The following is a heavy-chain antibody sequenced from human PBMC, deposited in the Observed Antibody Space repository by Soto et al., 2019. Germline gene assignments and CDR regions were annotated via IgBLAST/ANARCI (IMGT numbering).Heavy chain of an antibody. CDR3: ARRYGCTLDY. CDR1: GGSISSYY. CDR2: IYYSGST. V-gene: IGHV4-59*08. J-gene: IGHJ4*02. D-gene: IGHD4-17*01. Sequence: SETLTLTCTVSGGSISSYYWSWIRQPPGKGLEWIGYIYYSGSTNYNPSLKSRVTISVDTSKNQFSLKLSSVTAADTAVYYCARRYGCTLDYWGQGTLVTVSS.